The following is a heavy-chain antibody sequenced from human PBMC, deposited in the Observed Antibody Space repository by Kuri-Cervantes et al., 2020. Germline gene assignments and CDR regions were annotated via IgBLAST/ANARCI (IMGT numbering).Heavy chain of an antibody. V-gene: IGHV3-30-3*01. CDR3: ARDYRGSYTGAHY. CDR1: GFTFSSYA. CDR2: ISYDGSNK. D-gene: IGHD1-26*01. J-gene: IGHJ4*02. Sequence: GGSLRPSCAASGFTFSSYAMHWVRQAPGKGVEWVAVISYDGSNKYYADSVKGRFTISRDNSKNTLYLQMNSLRAEDTAVYYCARDYRGSYTGAHYWGQGTLVTVSS.